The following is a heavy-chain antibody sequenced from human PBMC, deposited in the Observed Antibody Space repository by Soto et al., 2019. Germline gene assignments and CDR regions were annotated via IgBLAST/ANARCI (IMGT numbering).Heavy chain of an antibody. J-gene: IGHJ6*02. CDR2: ISSSSSYI. D-gene: IGHD3-22*01. CDR1: GFTVSSNY. CDR3: ARYDSSGYYWPYYYYGMDV. V-gene: IGHV3-21*01. Sequence: GGSLRLSCAASGFTVSSNYMSWVRQAPGKGLEWVSSISSSSSYIYYADSVKGRFTISRDNAKNSLYLQMNSLRAEDTAVYYCARYDSSGYYWPYYYYGMDVWGQGTTVTFSS.